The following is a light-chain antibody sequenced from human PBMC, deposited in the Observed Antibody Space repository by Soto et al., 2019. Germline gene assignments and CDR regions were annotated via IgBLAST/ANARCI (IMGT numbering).Light chain of an antibody. CDR3: QQYNNWPRT. V-gene: IGKV3-15*01. J-gene: IGKJ1*01. Sequence: EIVLTQSPATLSLSPGERATLSCRASQSVRSYLAWYQQKPGQAPRLLIHGATTRATGIPARFSGSGSGTEFTLTISSLQSEDFAVYYCQQYNNWPRTFGQGTKVDIK. CDR1: QSVRSY. CDR2: GAT.